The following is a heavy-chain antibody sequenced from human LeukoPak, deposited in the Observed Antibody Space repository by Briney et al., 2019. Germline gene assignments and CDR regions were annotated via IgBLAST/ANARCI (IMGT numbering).Heavy chain of an antibody. CDR1: GGSISCSSSY. V-gene: IGHV4-39*07. D-gene: IGHD3-22*01. Sequence: PSETLSLTCTVSGGSISCSSSYWGWIRQPPGKGLEWIGSIFYSGSTYYNPSLKSRVTISVDTSKNQFSLKLTSVTAADTAVYFCARNFTSTARKWLFQGWFDPCGHGTLVTVSS. J-gene: IGHJ5*02. CDR3: ARNFTSTARKWLFQGWFDP. CDR2: IFYSGST.